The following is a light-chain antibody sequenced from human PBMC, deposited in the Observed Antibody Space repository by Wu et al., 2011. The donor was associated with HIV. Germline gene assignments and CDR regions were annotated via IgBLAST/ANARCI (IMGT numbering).Light chain of an antibody. J-gene: IGKJ5*01. CDR2: GTS. CDR1: QTVDDPY. V-gene: IGKV3-20*01. Sequence: EIVLTQSPDILSLSPGEKATLSCRASQTVDDPYLAWYQQRPGQAPSLVIYGTSTRATGTPDRFSGSGAGTDFSLIISGLEPEDSAVYYCQQYGDSPITFGQGTRLEIK. CDR3: QQYGDSPIT.